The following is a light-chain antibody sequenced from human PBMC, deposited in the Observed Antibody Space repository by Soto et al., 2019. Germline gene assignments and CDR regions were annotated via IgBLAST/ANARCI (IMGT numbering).Light chain of an antibody. V-gene: IGLV1-40*01. Sequence: QSVLTQPPSVSGAPGQRVTISCTGSSSNIGAGYDVHWYQQLPGTAPKLLIYGNSNRPSGVPDRFSASKSGTSASLAITGLQAEDEADYYCQTYASSLSGVVFGGGTKLTVL. CDR1: SSNIGAGYD. CDR2: GNS. J-gene: IGLJ2*01. CDR3: QTYASSLSGVV.